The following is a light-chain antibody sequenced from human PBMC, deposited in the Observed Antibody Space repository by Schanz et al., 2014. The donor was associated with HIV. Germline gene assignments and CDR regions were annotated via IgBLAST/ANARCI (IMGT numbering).Light chain of an antibody. J-gene: IGKJ3*01. Sequence: EIVLTQSPATLSLSPGERATLSCRASQSVSNYLAWYQQKPGQAPRLLIYGASSRATGIPDRFSGSGSGTDFTLTISSLEPEDFAVYYCQQYGSSFGPGTKVDIK. CDR3: QQYGSS. V-gene: IGKV3-20*01. CDR2: GAS. CDR1: QSVSNY.